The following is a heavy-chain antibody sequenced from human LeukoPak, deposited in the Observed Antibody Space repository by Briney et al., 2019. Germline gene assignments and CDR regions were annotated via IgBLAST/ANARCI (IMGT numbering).Heavy chain of an antibody. CDR1: GGSVNSVDYY. D-gene: IGHD2-2*01. CDR2: IYYNGNT. CDR3: AGKHCSSSRCYWFDP. J-gene: IGHJ5*02. Sequence: SETLSLTCSVSGGSVNSVDYYWSWIRQPPGEGLEWIGYIYYNGNTYYNPSLKSRVTISVDTSKNQFSLKLNSVTAADTAVYYCAGKHCSSSRCYWFDPWGQGTLVTVPS. V-gene: IGHV4-30-4*01.